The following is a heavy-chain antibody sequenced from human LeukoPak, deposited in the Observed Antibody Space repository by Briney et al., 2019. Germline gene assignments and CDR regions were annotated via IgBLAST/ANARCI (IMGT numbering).Heavy chain of an antibody. CDR1: GFTFSTSS. CDR3: AKRYCSGGSCYHRYFDY. D-gene: IGHD2-15*01. V-gene: IGHV3-23*01. Sequence: GGSLRLSCAASGFTFSTSSMSWVRQAPGRGLELVSLFSGSSGRTYYADSVKGRFTISRDNSKNTLYLHMNSLRAEDTAIYYCAKRYCSGGSCYHRYFDYWGQGTLVTFSS. J-gene: IGHJ4*02. CDR2: FSGSSGRT.